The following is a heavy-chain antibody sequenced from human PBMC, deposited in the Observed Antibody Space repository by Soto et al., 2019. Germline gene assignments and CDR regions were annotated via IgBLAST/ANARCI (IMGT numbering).Heavy chain of an antibody. CDR2: ISGSGGST. V-gene: IGHV3-23*01. CDR3: AKDQIFVHYYYRDV. D-gene: IGHD3-16*02. Sequence: GGSLRLSCAASGFTFSSYAMSWVRQAPGKGLEWVSAISGSGGSTYYADSVKGRFTISRDNSKNTLYLQMNSLRAEDTAVYYCAKDQIFVHYYYRDVWGKGTTVTVSS. J-gene: IGHJ6*03. CDR1: GFTFSSYA.